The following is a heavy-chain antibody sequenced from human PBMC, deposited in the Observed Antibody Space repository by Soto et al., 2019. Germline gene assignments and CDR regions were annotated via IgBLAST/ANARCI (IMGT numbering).Heavy chain of an antibody. J-gene: IGHJ4*02. Sequence: QVQLVQSGAEVKKPGSSVKVSCKASGGTFSSYAISWVRQAPGQGLEWMGGIIPIFGTANYAQKFQGRVTITADESTSTAYMELSSLRSEDTAVYYCASFVPSQYSSSSGFFDYWGQGTLVTVSS. CDR3: ASFVPSQYSSSSGFFDY. D-gene: IGHD6-6*01. CDR1: GGTFSSYA. V-gene: IGHV1-69*01. CDR2: IIPIFGTA.